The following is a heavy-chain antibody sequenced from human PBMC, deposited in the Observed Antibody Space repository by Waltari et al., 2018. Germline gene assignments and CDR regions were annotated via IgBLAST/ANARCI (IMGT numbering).Heavy chain of an antibody. D-gene: IGHD2-2*01. CDR1: GFAFSRYW. CDR2: INYDGSQK. Sequence: EVQLVESGGDLVQPGGSLGFSWAASGFAFSRYWMSWVRQTPGKGLEWVANINYDGSQKYYADSVKGRFTTSRDNAKNSVYLQMHSLRVEDTAMYYCAKSRGFEYWGQGALVTVSS. V-gene: IGHV3-7*01. J-gene: IGHJ4*02. CDR3: AKSRGFEY.